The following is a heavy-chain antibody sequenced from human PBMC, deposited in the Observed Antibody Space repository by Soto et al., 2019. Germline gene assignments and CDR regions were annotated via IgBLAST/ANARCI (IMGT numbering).Heavy chain of an antibody. Sequence: WWSLRLSCSASVFTFSSYAMSWCRQAPGKGLEWVSAISGSGGSTYYADSVKGRFTISRDNSKNTLYLQMNSLRAEDTAVYYCAKTHDLPSGMDVWGQGTTVTVSS. J-gene: IGHJ6*02. D-gene: IGHD1-1*01. V-gene: IGHV3-23*01. CDR2: ISGSGGST. CDR1: VFTFSSYA. CDR3: AKTHDLPSGMDV.